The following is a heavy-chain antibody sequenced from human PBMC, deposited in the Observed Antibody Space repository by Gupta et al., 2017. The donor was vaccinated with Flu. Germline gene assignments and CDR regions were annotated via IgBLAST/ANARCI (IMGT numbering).Heavy chain of an antibody. V-gene: IGHV3-21*01. D-gene: IGHD3-16*01. CDR3: ARSLSVGGRDWYFDL. Sequence: QLVESGGGLVKPGGSLRLSCAASGFTFSTYSINWVRQAPGKGLEWVSSISSSSSYIYYADSVRGRFTISRDNAKNSLYLQMNSLRAEDTAVYYCARSLSVGGRDWYFDLWGRGTLVTVSS. CDR2: ISSSSSYI. J-gene: IGHJ2*01. CDR1: GFTFSTYS.